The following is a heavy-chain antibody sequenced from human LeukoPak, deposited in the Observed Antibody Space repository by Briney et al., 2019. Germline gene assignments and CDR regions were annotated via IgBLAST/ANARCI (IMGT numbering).Heavy chain of an antibody. D-gene: IGHD2-2*01. V-gene: IGHV3-7*01. J-gene: IGHJ5*02. CDR1: GSSFSSYW. CDR2: IKQDGSEK. Sequence: PGGSLRPSRAASGSSFSSYWMSCVRQAPGKGLEWVANIKQDGSEKYYVGSVKGRFTISRDNAKHSLYLQMNSLRAEDTAVYYCARDDCSSISCYHNWFDPWGQGTLVTVSS. CDR3: ARDDCSSISCYHNWFDP.